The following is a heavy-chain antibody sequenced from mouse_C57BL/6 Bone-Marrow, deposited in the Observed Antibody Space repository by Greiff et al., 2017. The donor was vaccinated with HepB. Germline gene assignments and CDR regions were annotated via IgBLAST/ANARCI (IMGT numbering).Heavy chain of an antibody. CDR1: GYSITSGYD. D-gene: IGHD1-1*01. CDR2: ISYSGST. V-gene: IGHV3-1*01. Sequence: ESGPGMVKPSQSLSLTCTVTGYSITSGYDWHWIRHFPGNKLEWMGYISYSGSTNYNPSLKSRISITHDTSKNHFFLKLNSVTTEDTATYYCARNYGSSGDWYFDVWGTGTTVTVSS. J-gene: IGHJ1*03. CDR3: ARNYGSSGDWYFDV.